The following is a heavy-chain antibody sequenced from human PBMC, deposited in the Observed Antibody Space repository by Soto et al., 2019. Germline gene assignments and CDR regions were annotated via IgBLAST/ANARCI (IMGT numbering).Heavy chain of an antibody. CDR1: GFTFSNYG. V-gene: IGHV3-33*01. D-gene: IGHD3-10*01. CDR2: IWYDGSNK. J-gene: IGHJ4*02. CDR3: AAGEPLHY. Sequence: GGSLRLSCAASGFTFSNYGMHWVRQAPGKGLEWVAIIWYDGSNKYYADSMKGRFTISRDNSKNTVYLQMNSLRAEDTAMYYCAAGEPLHYRGQGTLVTVSS.